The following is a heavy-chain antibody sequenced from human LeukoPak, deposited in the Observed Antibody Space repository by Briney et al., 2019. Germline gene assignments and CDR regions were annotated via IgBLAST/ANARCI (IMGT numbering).Heavy chain of an antibody. D-gene: IGHD4-17*01. CDR2: ISYDGSNK. Sequence: PGGSLRLSCAASGFTFSSYGMNWVRQAPGKGLEWVAVISYDGSNKYYADSVKGRLTISRDNSKNTLYLQMNSLRAEDTAVYYCARCTTGNTHYPIDYWGQGTLVTVSS. J-gene: IGHJ4*02. V-gene: IGHV3-30*03. CDR3: ARCTTGNTHYPIDY. CDR1: GFTFSSYG.